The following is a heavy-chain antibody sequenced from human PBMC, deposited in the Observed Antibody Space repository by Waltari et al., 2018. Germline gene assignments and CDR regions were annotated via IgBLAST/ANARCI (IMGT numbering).Heavy chain of an antibody. Sequence: EVQLVESGGGLVQPGGSLRLSCAASGFTFSSYSMNWVRQAPGKGLEWVSYISSSSTIYYADSVKGRFTISRDNAKNSLYLQMNSLRAEDTAVYYCARDDYGDYLNWFDPWGQGTLVTVSS. J-gene: IGHJ5*02. V-gene: IGHV3-48*01. D-gene: IGHD4-17*01. CDR3: ARDDYGDYLNWFDP. CDR2: ISSSSTI. CDR1: GFTFSSYS.